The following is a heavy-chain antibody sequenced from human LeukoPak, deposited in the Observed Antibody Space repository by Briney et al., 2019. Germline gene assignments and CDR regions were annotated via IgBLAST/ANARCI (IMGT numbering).Heavy chain of an antibody. V-gene: IGHV3-7*01. D-gene: IGHD3-22*01. CDR1: GFTFSSYW. CDR3: ALGGPYFDSSGYYIN. CDR2: IKQDGSEK. J-gene: IGHJ4*02. Sequence: GGSLRLSCAASGFTFSSYWMSWVRQAPGKGLGWVANIKQDGSEKYYVDSVKGRFTISRDNAKNSLYLQMNSLRAEDTAVYYCALGGPYFDSSGYYINWGQGTLVTVSS.